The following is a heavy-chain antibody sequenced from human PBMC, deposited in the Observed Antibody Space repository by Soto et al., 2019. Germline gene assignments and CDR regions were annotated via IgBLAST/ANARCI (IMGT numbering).Heavy chain of an antibody. V-gene: IGHV1-46*01. CDR2: IFPGGVSI. CDR3: ARVESWQDRIWAFDQ. J-gene: IGHJ5*02. D-gene: IGHD3-16*01. Sequence: ASVKVSCKAIGYGFTRHYIHWVRQAPGQGLERMGTIFPGGVSIAYAQKIQGRVTMTKDTSTSTVYMELNSETSEDTAVYYDARVESWQDRIWAFDQCGQRT. CDR1: GYGFTRHY.